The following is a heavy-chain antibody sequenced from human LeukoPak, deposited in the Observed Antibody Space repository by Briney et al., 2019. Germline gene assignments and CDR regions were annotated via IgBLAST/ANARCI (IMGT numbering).Heavy chain of an antibody. CDR1: GYSISSGYY. CDR3: ARTVVVTAIHYFDY. J-gene: IGHJ4*02. CDR2: IYHSGST. D-gene: IGHD2-21*02. Sequence: SETLSLTCTVSGYSISSGYYWGWIRQPPGKGLEWIGSIYHSGSTYYNPSLKSRVTISVDTSKNQFSLKLSSVTAADTAVYYCARTVVVTAIHYFDYWGQGTLVTVSS. V-gene: IGHV4-38-2*02.